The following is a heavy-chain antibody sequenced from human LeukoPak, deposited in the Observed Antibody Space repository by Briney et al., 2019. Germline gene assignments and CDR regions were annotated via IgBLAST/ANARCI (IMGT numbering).Heavy chain of an antibody. V-gene: IGHV4-39*07. CDR1: GASVSSHY. D-gene: IGHD2-21*02. CDR2: IYYSGST. J-gene: IGHJ4*02. Sequence: PSETLSLTCTVSGASVSSHYWGWIRQPPGKGLEWIGSIYYSGSTYYNPSLKSRVTISVDTSKNQFSLKLSSVTAADTAVYYCAREPPRGDIDYWGQGTLVTVSS. CDR3: AREPPRGDIDY.